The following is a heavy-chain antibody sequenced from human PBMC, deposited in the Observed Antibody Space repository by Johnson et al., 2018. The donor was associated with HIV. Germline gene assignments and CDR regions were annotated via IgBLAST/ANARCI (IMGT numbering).Heavy chain of an antibody. V-gene: IGHV3-30*02. CDR3: AKPVVPAGDDLDMYEFAFYI. CDR1: GFNFSNSG. J-gene: IGHJ3*02. Sequence: QEQLVESGGGLVQPGGSLRLSCAASGFNFSNSGIHWVRQAPGKGLEWVAFIRYDGSNKYYADSVKGRFTISRDNSENTLSLQMNSLRVEDTAVYYCAKPVVPAGDDLDMYEFAFYIWGQGTMVTVSS. CDR2: IRYDGSNK. D-gene: IGHD2-2*01.